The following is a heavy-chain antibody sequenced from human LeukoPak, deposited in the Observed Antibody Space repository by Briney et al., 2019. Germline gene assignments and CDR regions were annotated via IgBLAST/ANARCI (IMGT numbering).Heavy chain of an antibody. Sequence: GGSLRLSCETSGFIFSNSGMTWVRQAPGKGLEWVANIKTDASEKYYADSVKGRFTISRDNAKNSLYLQMNSLRAEDTAVYYCATYSTRNAREFQSWGQGTLVTVSS. J-gene: IGHJ1*01. V-gene: IGHV3-7*01. D-gene: IGHD4-11*01. CDR2: IKTDASEK. CDR1: GFIFSNSG. CDR3: ATYSTRNAREFQS.